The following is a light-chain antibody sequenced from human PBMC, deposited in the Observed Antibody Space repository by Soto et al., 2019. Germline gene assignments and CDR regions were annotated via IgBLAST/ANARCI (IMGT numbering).Light chain of an antibody. CDR1: QSVDSAV. CDR3: QQYASSLT. V-gene: IGKV3-20*01. Sequence: EIVLTQSPGSLSLSLGERATLSCRASQSVDSAVFAWYQQKPGQPPSLLMYGSSRRATCIPDRFSGSGSGTDFTLTISRLEPEDFAVYYCQQYASSLTFGQGTKVEI. J-gene: IGKJ1*01. CDR2: GSS.